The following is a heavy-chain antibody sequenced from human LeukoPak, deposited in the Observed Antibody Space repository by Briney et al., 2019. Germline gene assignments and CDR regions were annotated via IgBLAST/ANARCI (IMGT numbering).Heavy chain of an antibody. CDR1: GFTFSNAW. CDR3: TTVAGTDY. D-gene: IGHD6-19*01. CDR2: VESKTDGGTT. J-gene: IGHJ4*02. V-gene: IGHV3-15*04. Sequence: KSGGYLRLSCAASGFTFSNAWMSWVRQAPGKGLEWVGRVESKTDGGTTDYAAPVRGRFTISRDDSKNTLYLQMNSLKTEDTAVYYCTTVAGTDYWGQGTLVTVSS.